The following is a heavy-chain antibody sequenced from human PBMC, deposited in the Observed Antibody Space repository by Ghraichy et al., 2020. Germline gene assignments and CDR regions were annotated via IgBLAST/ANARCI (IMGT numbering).Heavy chain of an antibody. CDR1: GFTFSSYS. J-gene: IGHJ4*02. CDR2: ISSSSSYI. V-gene: IGHV3-21*01. D-gene: IGHD3/OR15-3a*01. CDR3: ARGGDWGFDY. Sequence: GESLRLSCAASGFTFSSYSMNWVRQAPGKGLEWVSSISSSSSYIYYADSVKGRFTISRDNAKNSLYLQMNSLRAEDTAVYYCARGGDWGFDYWGQGTLVTVSS.